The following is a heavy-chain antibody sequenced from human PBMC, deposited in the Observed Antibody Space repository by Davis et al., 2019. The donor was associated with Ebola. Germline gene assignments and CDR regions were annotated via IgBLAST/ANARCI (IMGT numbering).Heavy chain of an antibody. CDR3: ARGGGSYSADY. J-gene: IGHJ4*02. V-gene: IGHV3-64*04. Sequence: GESLKISCSVSGFMFSSYAMHWVRQAPGKGLQYVSGITNNGGSTYYADSVKGRFIISRDNSKNTLYLQMNSLRAEDTAVYYCARGGGSYSADYWGQGTLVTVSS. CDR1: GFMFSSYA. D-gene: IGHD1-26*01. CDR2: ITNNGGST.